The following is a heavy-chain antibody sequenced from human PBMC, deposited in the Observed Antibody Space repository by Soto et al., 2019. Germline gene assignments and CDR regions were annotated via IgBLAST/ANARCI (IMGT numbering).Heavy chain of an antibody. CDR3: ARGTGATTGYCSGGSCYSQLEGPLYGIDV. Sequence: QVQLQESGPGLVKPSETLSLTCTVSGGSISSYYWSWIRQPPGKGLEWIGYIYYSGSTNYNPSLKSRVTISVDTSKNQFSLKLSSVTAADTAVYYCARGTGATTGYCSGGSCYSQLEGPLYGIDVWGQGTTVTVSS. CDR2: IYYSGST. D-gene: IGHD2-15*01. CDR1: GGSISSYY. J-gene: IGHJ6*02. V-gene: IGHV4-59*01.